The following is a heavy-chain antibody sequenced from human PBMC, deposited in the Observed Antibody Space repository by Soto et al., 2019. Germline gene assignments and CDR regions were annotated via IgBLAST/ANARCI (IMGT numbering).Heavy chain of an antibody. CDR3: ASGGNWFDP. D-gene: IGHD3-16*01. CDR2: MYYNGNI. V-gene: IGHV4-59*01. J-gene: IGHJ5*02. CDR1: GGSISNYY. Sequence: SETLSLTCNVSGGSISNYYWTWVRQSPEKGLEWIGYMYYNGNINYNPSLKSRVTISIDTSKNQSSLTLKSVTAADTAVYYCASGGNWFDPWGQGVLVTVSS.